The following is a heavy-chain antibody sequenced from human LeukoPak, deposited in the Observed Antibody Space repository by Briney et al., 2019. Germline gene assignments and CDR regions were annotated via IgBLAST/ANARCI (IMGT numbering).Heavy chain of an antibody. CDR1: GFTFSSYS. D-gene: IGHD6-13*01. J-gene: IGHJ4*02. V-gene: IGHV3-21*01. CDR3: ARTATDTGEFDY. Sequence: GGSLRLSCAASGFTFSSYSMNWVRQAPGKGLEWVSSISSSSSYIYYADSVKGRFTISRDNAKSSLYLQMNSLRAEDTAVYYCARTATDTGEFDYWGQGTLVTVSS. CDR2: ISSSSSYI.